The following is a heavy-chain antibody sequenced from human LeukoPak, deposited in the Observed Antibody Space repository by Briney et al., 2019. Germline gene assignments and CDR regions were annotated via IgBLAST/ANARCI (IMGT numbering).Heavy chain of an antibody. V-gene: IGHV3-30*04. CDR1: GFTFSSYA. J-gene: IGHJ3*02. CDR3: ARDKWRAYGESSGAFDI. CDR2: ISYDGSNK. Sequence: AGGSLRLSCAASGFTFSSYAMHWVRQAPGKGLEWVAVISYDGSNKYYADSVKGRFTISRDNSKNTLYLQMNSLRAEDTAVYYCARDKWRAYGESSGAFDIWGQGTMVTVSS. D-gene: IGHD3-22*01.